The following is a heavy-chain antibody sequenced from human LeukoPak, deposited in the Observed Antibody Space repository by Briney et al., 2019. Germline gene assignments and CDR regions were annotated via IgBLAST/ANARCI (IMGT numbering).Heavy chain of an antibody. CDR2: IYTSGST. CDR3: ARDFSSYYYGSGSYSGTDWFDP. Sequence: PSQTLSLTCTVSGGSISRGSYYWSWIRQPAGKGLEWIGRIYTSGSTNYNPSLKSRVTISVDTSKNQFSLKLSSVTAADTAVYYCARDFSSYYYGSGSYSGTDWFDPWGQGTLVTVSS. V-gene: IGHV4-61*02. J-gene: IGHJ5*02. D-gene: IGHD3-10*01. CDR1: GGSISRGSYY.